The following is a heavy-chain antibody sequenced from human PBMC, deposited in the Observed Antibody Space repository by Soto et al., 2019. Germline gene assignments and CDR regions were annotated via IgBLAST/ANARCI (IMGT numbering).Heavy chain of an antibody. CDR3: ARGGHVGSATSCCHNF. V-gene: IGHV4-30-4*01. CDR1: GDSISSGFYY. J-gene: IGHJ4*02. D-gene: IGHD2-2*01. CDR2: TFHSGAT. Sequence: SETLSLTCTVSGDSISSGFYYWTWIRQTPGKGLEWIGYTFHSGATYFNSSLEGRVSISVDTSKNQFFLKLTSVTAADTAVYYCARGGHVGSATSCCHNFWGQGTLVTVSS.